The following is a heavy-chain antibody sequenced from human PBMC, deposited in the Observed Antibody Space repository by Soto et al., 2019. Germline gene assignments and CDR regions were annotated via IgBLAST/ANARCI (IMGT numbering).Heavy chain of an antibody. V-gene: IGHV4-31*03. CDR3: ARVDCSSTSCYSVDY. D-gene: IGHD2-2*01. CDR2: IYYSGST. J-gene: IGHJ4*02. Sequence: SETLSLTCTVSGGSISSGGYYWSWIRQHPGKGLEWIGYIYYSGSTYYNPSLKSRVTISVDTSKNQFSLKLSSVTAADTAVYYCARVDCSSTSCYSVDYWGQGTLVTVSS. CDR1: GGSISSGGYY.